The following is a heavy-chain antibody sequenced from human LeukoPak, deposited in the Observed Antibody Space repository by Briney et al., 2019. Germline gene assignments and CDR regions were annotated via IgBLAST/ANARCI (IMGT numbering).Heavy chain of an antibody. J-gene: IGHJ1*01. Sequence: ASVKVSCKASGYTFTSYAMHWVRQAPGQRLEGMGWINAGNGNTKYSQKFQGRVTMTRNTSISTAYMELSSLRSEDTAVYYCASGGKRYFQHWGQGTLVTVSS. CDR1: GYTFTSYA. D-gene: IGHD3-16*01. CDR2: INAGNGNT. V-gene: IGHV1-3*01. CDR3: ASGGKRYFQH.